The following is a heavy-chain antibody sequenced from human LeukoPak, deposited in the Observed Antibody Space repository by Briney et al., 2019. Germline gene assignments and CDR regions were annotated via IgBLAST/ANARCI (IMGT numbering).Heavy chain of an antibody. D-gene: IGHD1-1*01. CDR1: GGAISSYY. Sequence: PSETLSLTCTVSGGAISSYYRSWIRQPPGKGLEWIGDIYYSGSTNYNPSLKSRVTISVDTSKNQFSLKLSSVTAADTAVYYCAREEGHRDLEPYAFDIWGQGTMVTVSS. V-gene: IGHV4-59*01. CDR3: AREEGHRDLEPYAFDI. CDR2: IYYSGST. J-gene: IGHJ3*02.